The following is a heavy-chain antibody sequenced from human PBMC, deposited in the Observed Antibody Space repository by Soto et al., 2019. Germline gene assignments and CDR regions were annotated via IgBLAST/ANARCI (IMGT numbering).Heavy chain of an antibody. Sequence: LSLTCTVSGGSISSYYWSWNRQPAGNGMEWVGRIHTTDGTNYNPSLKSRVTMSIDTSNNQFSLKLSSLTAADTAVYYCARALSSAAGLYFDFWGQGTLVTVSS. CDR2: IHTTDGT. V-gene: IGHV4-4*07. CDR3: ARALSSAAGLYFDF. J-gene: IGHJ4*02. D-gene: IGHD6-13*01. CDR1: GGSISSYY.